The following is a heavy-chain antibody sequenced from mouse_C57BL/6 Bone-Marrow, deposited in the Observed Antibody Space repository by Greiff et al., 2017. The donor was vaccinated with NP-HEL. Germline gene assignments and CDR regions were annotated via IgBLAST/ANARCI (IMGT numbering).Heavy chain of an antibody. V-gene: IGHV1-63*01. Sequence: VQLRQSGAELVRPGTSVKMSCKASGYTFTNYWIGWAKQRPGHGLEWIGDIYPGGGYTNYNEKFKGKATLTADKSSSTAYMQFSSLTSEDSAIYYCARSYDGYLFAYWGQGTLVTVSA. CDR1: GYTFTNYW. CDR3: ARSYDGYLFAY. CDR2: IYPGGGYT. J-gene: IGHJ3*01. D-gene: IGHD2-3*01.